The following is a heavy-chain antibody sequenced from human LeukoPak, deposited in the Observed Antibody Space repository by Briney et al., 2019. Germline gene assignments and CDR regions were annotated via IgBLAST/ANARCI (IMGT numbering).Heavy chain of an antibody. CDR3: ARRVSGSYLDY. Sequence: GGSLRLSCAASGFAFSTYGMNWVRQAPGKGLEWVSYITSRSTIYYADSVKGRFTISRDNVKNSLYLEMNSLRDDDTAVYYCARRVSGSYLDYWGQGILVTVSS. CDR1: GFAFSTYG. CDR2: ITSRSTI. V-gene: IGHV3-48*02. D-gene: IGHD3-10*01. J-gene: IGHJ4*02.